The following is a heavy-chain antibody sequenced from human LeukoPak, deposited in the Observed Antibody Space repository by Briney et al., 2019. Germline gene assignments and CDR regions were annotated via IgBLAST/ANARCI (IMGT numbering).Heavy chain of an antibody. CDR1: GYTLTELS. V-gene: IGHV1-24*01. CDR3: ARYDGYYYYMDV. J-gene: IGHJ6*03. CDR2: FDPEDGET. Sequence: ASVKVSCKVSGYTLTELSMHWVRQAPGKGLEWMGGFDPEDGETIYAQKLQGRVTTTTDTSTSTAYMELRSLRSDDTAVYYCARYDGYYYYMDVWGKGTTVTVSS. D-gene: IGHD1-1*01.